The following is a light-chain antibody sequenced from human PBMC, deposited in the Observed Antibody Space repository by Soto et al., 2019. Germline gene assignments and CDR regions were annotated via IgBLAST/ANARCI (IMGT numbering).Light chain of an antibody. Sequence: QSVLTQPRSVSASPGQSVTISCTGTSSDVGGYNYVSWYQQHPGKAPKFIIYDVSKRPSGVPDRFSGSKSGNTASLTISGLQAEDEADYYCCSYAGTYSFLFGGGTKLTVL. J-gene: IGLJ2*01. V-gene: IGLV2-11*01. CDR2: DVS. CDR1: SSDVGGYNY. CDR3: CSYAGTYSFL.